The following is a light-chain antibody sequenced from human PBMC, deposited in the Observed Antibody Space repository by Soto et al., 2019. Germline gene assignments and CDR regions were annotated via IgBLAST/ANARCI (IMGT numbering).Light chain of an antibody. CDR2: GAS. CDR3: QQSHTSPTT. J-gene: IGKJ5*01. Sequence: DIQMTQSPSSLSASVGDRVTITCRAGQAISSYLNWYQQKPGTAPRLLLYGASRLQPGVPSRFSGSGSGTHFTLTISGLQPEDLATYFCQQSHTSPTTFVQGTRVDIK. V-gene: IGKV1-39*01. CDR1: QAISSY.